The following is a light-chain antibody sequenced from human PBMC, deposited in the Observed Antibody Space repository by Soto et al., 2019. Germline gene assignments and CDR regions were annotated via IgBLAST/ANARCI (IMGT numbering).Light chain of an antibody. CDR3: QSYHSGNVV. V-gene: IGLV6-57*04. Sequence: NFMLTQPHSVSESPGKTVTISCNRSSGSIASNYVQWSQQRPGSAPTPVIYEDNERPSGVPDRFSGSIDSSSNSASLTISGLKTDDEADYYCQSYHSGNVVFGGGTKLTVL. J-gene: IGLJ2*01. CDR1: SGSIASNY. CDR2: EDN.